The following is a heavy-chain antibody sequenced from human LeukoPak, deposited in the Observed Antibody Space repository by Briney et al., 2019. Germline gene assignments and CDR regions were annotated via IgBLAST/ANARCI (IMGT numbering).Heavy chain of an antibody. CDR2: ISGSGATA. V-gene: IGHV3-23*01. D-gene: IGHD3-10*01. CDR1: GFTFSSYA. Sequence: GGSLRLSCAASGFTFSSYAMSWVRQAPGKGLEWVSAISGSGATAFYADSVKGRFTISRDNSRNTLYLQMNSLRAEDTAVYYCAKDGLWFGDYEHFDYWGQGILVTVSS. J-gene: IGHJ4*02. CDR3: AKDGLWFGDYEHFDY.